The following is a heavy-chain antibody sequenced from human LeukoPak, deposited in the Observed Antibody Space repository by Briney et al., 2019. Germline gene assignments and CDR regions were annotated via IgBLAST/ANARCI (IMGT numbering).Heavy chain of an antibody. D-gene: IGHD6-13*01. CDR1: GYTFTSYG. Sequence: ASVKVSCKASGYTFTSYGISWVRQAPGQGLEWMGWISAYNGNTNYAQKLQGRVAMTTDTSTSTAYMELRSLRSDDTAVYYCARDYDSSSWLARYRQRFDPWGQGTPVTVSS. CDR3: ARDYDSSSWLARYRQRFDP. V-gene: IGHV1-18*01. CDR2: ISAYNGNT. J-gene: IGHJ5*02.